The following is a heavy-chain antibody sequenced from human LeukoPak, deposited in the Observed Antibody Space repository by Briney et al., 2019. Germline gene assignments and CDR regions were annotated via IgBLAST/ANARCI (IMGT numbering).Heavy chain of an antibody. J-gene: IGHJ3*02. CDR3: ARAYCSSTSCYFSAFDI. CDR1: GGSFSGYY. CDR2: INHSGST. V-gene: IGHV4-34*01. D-gene: IGHD2-2*01. Sequence: SETLSLTCAVYGGSFSGYYWSWIRQPPGKGLEWIGEINHSGSTNYNPSLKSRVTISVDTSKNQFSLKLSSVTVADTAVYYCARAYCSSTSCYFSAFDIWGQGTMVTVSS.